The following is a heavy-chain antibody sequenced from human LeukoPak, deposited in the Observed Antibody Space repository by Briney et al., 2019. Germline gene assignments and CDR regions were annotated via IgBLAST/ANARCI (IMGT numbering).Heavy chain of an antibody. D-gene: IGHD3-3*01. J-gene: IGHJ4*02. Sequence: GGSLRLSCAASGFTFRSHDMSWVRQAPGKGLEWVSSISGSGGTTYYADSVKGRFTISRDNSKNTLYLQMNSLGAEDTAVYYCAKEQYKIFGVDPFDYWGQGTLVSVTS. CDR1: GFTFRSHD. CDR3: AKEQYKIFGVDPFDY. V-gene: IGHV3-23*01. CDR2: ISGSGGTT.